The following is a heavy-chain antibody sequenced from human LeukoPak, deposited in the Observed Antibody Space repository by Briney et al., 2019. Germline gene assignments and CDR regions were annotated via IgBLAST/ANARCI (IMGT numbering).Heavy chain of an antibody. J-gene: IGHJ4*02. Sequence: SVKVSCKASGGTSSSYAISWVRQAPGQGLEWMGGIIPIFGTANYAQKFQGRVTITTDESTSTAYMELSSLRSEDTAVYYCAREASSGRSLKGNFDYWGQGTLVTVSS. CDR2: IIPIFGTA. D-gene: IGHD6-19*01. V-gene: IGHV1-69*05. CDR1: GGTSSSYA. CDR3: AREASSGRSLKGNFDY.